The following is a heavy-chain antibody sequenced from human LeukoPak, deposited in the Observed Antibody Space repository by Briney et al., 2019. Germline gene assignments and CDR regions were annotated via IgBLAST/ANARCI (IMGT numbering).Heavy chain of an antibody. CDR2: IYTSGST. V-gene: IGHV4-61*02. Sequence: SETLSLTCTVSGGSISSDLYYWNWIRQPAGKGLEWIGRIYTSGSTNYNPSLKTRVTISVDTSKNQFSLKLTSVTAADTAVYYCASILYGANGFDYWGQGTQVTVSS. CDR3: ASILYGANGFDY. J-gene: IGHJ4*02. CDR1: GGSISSDLYY. D-gene: IGHD4/OR15-4a*01.